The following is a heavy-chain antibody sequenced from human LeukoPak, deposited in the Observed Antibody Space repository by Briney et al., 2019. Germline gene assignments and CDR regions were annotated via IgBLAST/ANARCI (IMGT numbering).Heavy chain of an antibody. CDR1: GASISSYY. D-gene: IGHD5-18*01. CDR2: ISDSGGT. J-gene: IGHJ4*02. V-gene: IGHV4-59*01. CDR3: ASASLSYRDTAMVAN. Sequence: PSETLSLTCTVSGASISSYYWSWIRQPPGKGLAWFGYISDSGGTNYNPSLKSRVTISIDTSKKQFSLKVRSVSAADTAVYYCASASLSYRDTAMVANWGQGTLVTVSS.